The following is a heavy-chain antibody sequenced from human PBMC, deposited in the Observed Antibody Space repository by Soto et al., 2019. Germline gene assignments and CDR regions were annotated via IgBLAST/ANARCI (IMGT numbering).Heavy chain of an antibody. CDR3: ARYLGVGPSYYYYGMDV. Sequence: ASVKVSCNSFGHTVTSYYMDWVRQAPGQGLEWMGIINPSGGSAKYAQKFQGRVAMTRDTSTSTVYMDLSSLRSEDTAMYYCARYLGVGPSYYYYGMDVWGKGPTVTVSS. CDR1: GHTVTSYY. J-gene: IGHJ6*04. D-gene: IGHD3-3*01. V-gene: IGHV1-46*01. CDR2: INPSGGSA.